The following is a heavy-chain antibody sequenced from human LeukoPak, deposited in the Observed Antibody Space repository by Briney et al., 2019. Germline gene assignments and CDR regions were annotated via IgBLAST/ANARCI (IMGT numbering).Heavy chain of an antibody. D-gene: IGHD3-22*01. V-gene: IGHV4-59*08. Sequence: SETLSLTCTVSGGSISSYYWSWIRQPPGKGLEWIGYIYDIGSTKYNPSLKSRVTMSVDTSKNQFSLKLSSATAADTAVYHCARTYYYDSSGYLNHWFDPWGQGTLVTVSS. CDR1: GGSISSYY. CDR2: IYDIGST. CDR3: ARTYYYDSSGYLNHWFDP. J-gene: IGHJ5*02.